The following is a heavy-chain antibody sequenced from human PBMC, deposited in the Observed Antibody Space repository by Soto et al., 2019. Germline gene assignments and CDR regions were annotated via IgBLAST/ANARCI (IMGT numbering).Heavy chain of an antibody. Sequence: LSETLSLTCSVSGGSINSGAYSWSCIRHYPGKGREWIGYIHYTGRTYYNPSLESRATISVATSKNHFTRKLSSVNAADTAVYYCARVSATGTRWFDPWGQGTLVTVSS. V-gene: IGHV4-31*03. CDR3: ARVSATGTRWFDP. CDR2: IHYTGRT. D-gene: IGHD6-13*01. CDR1: GGSINSGAYS. J-gene: IGHJ5*02.